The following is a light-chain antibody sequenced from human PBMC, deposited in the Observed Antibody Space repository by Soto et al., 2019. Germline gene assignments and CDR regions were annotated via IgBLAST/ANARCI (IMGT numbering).Light chain of an antibody. V-gene: IGLV1-44*01. CDR2: TNN. CDR3: AAWDDSLNGRV. CDR1: SSNIGSSN. Sequence: QSVLTQPPSASGTPGQRVTISCSGSSSNIGSSNVNWYQQLPGTAPKLLIYTNNQRPSGVPDRFSGSKSGTSASLAISGLHSADEPDYSCAAWDDSLNGRVFGTGTKVTVL. J-gene: IGLJ1*01.